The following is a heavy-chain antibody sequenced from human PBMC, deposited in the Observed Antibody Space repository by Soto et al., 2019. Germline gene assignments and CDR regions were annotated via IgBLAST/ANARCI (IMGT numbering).Heavy chain of an antibody. V-gene: IGHV3-74*01. CDR1: GFTFSRYS. CDR3: AVPYLYSSSTFDS. CDR2: INSGGSST. J-gene: IGHJ3*02. Sequence: RGSLRLSCAASGFTFSRYSMHWVRQAPGKGLVWVSRINSGGSSTSYADSVKGRFTISRDNAKNTLYLQMNSLRAEDTAVYYCAVPYLYSSSTFDSWGQGTMVTVS. D-gene: IGHD6-6*01.